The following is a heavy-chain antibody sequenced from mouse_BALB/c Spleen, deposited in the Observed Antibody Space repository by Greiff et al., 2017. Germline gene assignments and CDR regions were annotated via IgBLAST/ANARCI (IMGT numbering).Heavy chain of an antibody. D-gene: IGHD1-2*01. V-gene: IGHV1S29*02. CDR3: ARAHYYGYWYFDV. Sequence: EVQLQQSGPELVKPGASVKISCKASGYTFTDYNMHWVKQSHGKSLEWIGYIYPYNGGTGYNQKFKSKATLTVDNSSSTAYMELRSLTSEDSAVYYCARAHYYGYWYFDVWGAGTTVTVSS. CDR2: IYPYNGGT. J-gene: IGHJ1*01. CDR1: GYTFTDYN.